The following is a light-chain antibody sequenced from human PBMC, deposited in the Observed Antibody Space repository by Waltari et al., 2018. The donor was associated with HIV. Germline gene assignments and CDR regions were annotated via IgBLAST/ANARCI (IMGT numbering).Light chain of an antibody. V-gene: IGLV2-23*01. CDR1: SSDVGSYNL. CDR3: CSYAGSSTLV. J-gene: IGLJ3*02. Sequence: QSALTQPASVSGSPGQSITISCTGTSSDVGSYNLVSWYQQHPGKAPKLMIYEGSKRPSGFSNRFSGSKSGNTASLTISGLQAEDEADYYCCSYAGSSTLVFGGGTKLTVL. CDR2: EGS.